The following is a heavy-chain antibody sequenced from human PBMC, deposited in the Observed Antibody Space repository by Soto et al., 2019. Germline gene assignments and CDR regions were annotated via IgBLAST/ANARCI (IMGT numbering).Heavy chain of an antibody. CDR1: GFTFDDYA. CDR2: ISWNSGSI. Sequence: QTGGSLRLSCAASGFTFDDYAMHWVRQAPGKGLEWVSGISWNSGSIGYADSVKGRFTISADNAENSVILQMNSLRDEDSAVYFCVRDRDLYRDMFHADLWGQGTLVTVSS. J-gene: IGHJ4*01. V-gene: IGHV3-9*01. CDR3: VRDRDLYRDMFHADL. D-gene: IGHD3-10*02.